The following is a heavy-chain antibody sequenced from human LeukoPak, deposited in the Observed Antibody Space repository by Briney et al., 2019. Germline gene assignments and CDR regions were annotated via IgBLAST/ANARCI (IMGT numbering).Heavy chain of an antibody. Sequence: GGSLRLSCSASGFTFSSYAMHWVRQAPGKGLEYVSAISSNGGSTYYADSVEGRFTISRDNSKNTLYLQMSSLRAEDTAVYYCVKGRIAAAGRFDYWGQGTLVTVSS. CDR3: VKGRIAAAGRFDY. J-gene: IGHJ4*02. V-gene: IGHV3-64D*06. CDR1: GFTFSSYA. CDR2: ISSNGGST. D-gene: IGHD6-13*01.